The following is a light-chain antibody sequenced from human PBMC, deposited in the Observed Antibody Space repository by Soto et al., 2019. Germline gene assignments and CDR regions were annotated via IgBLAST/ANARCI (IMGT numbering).Light chain of an antibody. CDR1: QSLNRW. CDR3: QQYNTYPLT. Sequence: DIQMIQSPTTLSASVGDRVTITCRASQSLNRWLAWYQQKPGKAPKLLIHKASSLGSGVPSRFSGSGSGTEFTLTISSLQPDDFATYYCQQYNTYPLTFGGGTKVEIK. J-gene: IGKJ4*01. V-gene: IGKV1-5*03. CDR2: KAS.